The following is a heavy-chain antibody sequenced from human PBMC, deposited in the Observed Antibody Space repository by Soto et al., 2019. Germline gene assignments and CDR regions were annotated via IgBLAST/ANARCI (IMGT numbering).Heavy chain of an antibody. V-gene: IGHV3-11*01. CDR3: AREKTAMVTVDY. D-gene: IGHD5-18*01. CDR1: GFTFSDYY. J-gene: IGHJ4*02. CDR2: ITSSGSTI. Sequence: GGSLRLSCAASGFTFSDYYMSWIRQAPGKGLEWVSYITSSGSTIYYADSMKGRFTISRDNAKNSLYLQMNSLRAEDTAVYYCAREKTAMVTVDYWGQGTLVTVSS.